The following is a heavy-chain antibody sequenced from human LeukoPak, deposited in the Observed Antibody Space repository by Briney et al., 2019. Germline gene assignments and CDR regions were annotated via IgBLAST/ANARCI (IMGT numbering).Heavy chain of an antibody. CDR1: GFTFNDYY. J-gene: IGHJ4*02. CDR2: TYSGGST. Sequence: PGGSLRLSCAASGFTFNDYYMSWVRQAPGKGLEWVSVTYSGGSTYYADSVKGRFTISRDNSKNTLYLQMNSLRAEDTAVYYCARGALYDYWGQGTLVTVSS. CDR3: ARGALYDY. V-gene: IGHV3-66*01.